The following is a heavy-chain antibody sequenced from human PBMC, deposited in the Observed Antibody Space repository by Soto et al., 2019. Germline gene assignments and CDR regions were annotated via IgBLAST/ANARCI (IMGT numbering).Heavy chain of an antibody. CDR2: IKPDGSYI. D-gene: IGHD1-1*01. V-gene: IGHV3-7*04. CDR1: RFTFSSSW. J-gene: IGHJ4*02. Sequence: PGGSLRLSCVASRFTFSSSWMTWVRLAPGDALEWVATIKPDGSYIDYSASVKGRFTVSGDNAKNSLYLQINSLRAEDTAVYYCARNRAYNALDYWGQGTLVTVS. CDR3: ARNRAYNALDY.